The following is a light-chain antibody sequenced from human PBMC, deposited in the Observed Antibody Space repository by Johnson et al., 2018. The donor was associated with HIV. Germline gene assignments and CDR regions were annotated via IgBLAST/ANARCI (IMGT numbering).Light chain of an antibody. CDR3: ASWDRSLTVGAV. CDR2: DNN. V-gene: IGLV1-51*01. Sequence: HSVLTQPPSVSAAPGQKVTISCSGSSSNIGNNYVSWYQQLPGTAPKLLIYDNNKRPSGIPDRFSGSKSGTSATLDITGLQTGDEADYYCASWDRSLTVGAVFGAGTRVTV. J-gene: IGLJ1*01. CDR1: SSNIGNNY.